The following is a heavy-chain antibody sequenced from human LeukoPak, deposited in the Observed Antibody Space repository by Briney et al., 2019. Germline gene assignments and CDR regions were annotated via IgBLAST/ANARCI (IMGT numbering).Heavy chain of an antibody. V-gene: IGHV3-23*01. CDR1: GFTFSSYA. D-gene: IGHD3-22*01. J-gene: IGHJ5*02. CDR2: ISGSGGST. Sequence: GGSLRLSCAASGFTFSSYAMSWVRQAPGKGLEWVSAISGSGGSTYYADSVKGRFTISRDNSKNTPYLQMNSLRAEDTAVYYCAKRVDYYDLTPGWFDPWGQGTLVTVSS. CDR3: AKRVDYYDLTPGWFDP.